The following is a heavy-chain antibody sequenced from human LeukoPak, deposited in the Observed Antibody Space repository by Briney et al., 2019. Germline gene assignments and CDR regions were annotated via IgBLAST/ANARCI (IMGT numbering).Heavy chain of an antibody. CDR3: AKEPSYCGGDCYIVVDY. V-gene: IGHV3-30*02. CDR1: GFTFTSYG. J-gene: IGHJ4*02. Sequence: GGSLRLSCAASGFTFTSYGIHWVRQAPGKGLEWVAFIRYDGSNKYYADSVKGRFTISRDNSKNTLYLQMNSLRAEDTAVYYCAKEPSYCGGDCYIVVDYWGQGTLVTVSS. D-gene: IGHD2-21*02. CDR2: IRYDGSNK.